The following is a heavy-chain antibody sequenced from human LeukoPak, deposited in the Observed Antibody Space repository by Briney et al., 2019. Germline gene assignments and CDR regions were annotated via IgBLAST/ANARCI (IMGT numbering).Heavy chain of an antibody. J-gene: IGHJ4*02. CDR1: GFTFISYW. CDR2: IYYSGST. V-gene: IGHV4-59*01. D-gene: IGHD5-12*01. CDR3: ARVTGYDWESSYDY. Sequence: GSLRLSCAASGFTFISYWMSWIRQPPGKGLEWIGYIYYSGSTNYNPSLKSRVTISVDTSKNQFSLKLSSVTAADTAVYYCARVTGYDWESSYDYWGQGTLVTVSS.